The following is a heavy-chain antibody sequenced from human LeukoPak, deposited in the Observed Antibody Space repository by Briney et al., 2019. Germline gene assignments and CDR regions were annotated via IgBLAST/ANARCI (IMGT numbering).Heavy chain of an antibody. CDR3: AGAGEKDSSWFDY. CDR2: IIPIFGTA. V-gene: IGHV1-69*05. D-gene: IGHD6-13*01. CDR1: GGTFSSYA. Sequence: SVKVFCKASGGTFSSYAISWVRQAPGQGLEWMGGIIPIFGTANYAQKFQGRVTITTDESTSTAYMELSSLRSEDTAVYYCAGAGEKDSSWFDYWGQGTLVTVSS. J-gene: IGHJ4*02.